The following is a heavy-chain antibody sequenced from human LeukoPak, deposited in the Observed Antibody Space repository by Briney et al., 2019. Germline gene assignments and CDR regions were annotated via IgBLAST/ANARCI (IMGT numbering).Heavy chain of an antibody. CDR1: GFTFSYYW. V-gene: IGHV3-7*01. CDR3: GRDTAVAHLYAY. CDR2: INQEGSDK. Sequence: GGSLRLSCAASGFTFSYYWMSWVRQAPGKGLEWVASINQEGSDKHYADSVKGRFTISRDNAKNSLYLQMNSLRAEDTALCYCGRDTAVAHLYAYWGQGALVTVSS. J-gene: IGHJ4*02. D-gene: IGHD6-19*01.